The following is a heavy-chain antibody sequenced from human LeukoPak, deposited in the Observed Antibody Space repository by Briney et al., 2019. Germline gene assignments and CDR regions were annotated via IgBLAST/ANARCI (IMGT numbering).Heavy chain of an antibody. J-gene: IGHJ3*01. Sequence: SETLSLTCAVSGGSISNSFWSWLRQPAGKGLEWIGHLFATGTPTYNPSLKSRVTASLDTSKNHFFLNLTSVTAADTAVYYCAREVDLDYFGLFAFDLWGQGTMVSVSS. CDR2: LFATGTP. CDR1: GGSISNSF. V-gene: IGHV4-4*07. CDR3: AREVDLDYFGLFAFDL. D-gene: IGHD3-10*01.